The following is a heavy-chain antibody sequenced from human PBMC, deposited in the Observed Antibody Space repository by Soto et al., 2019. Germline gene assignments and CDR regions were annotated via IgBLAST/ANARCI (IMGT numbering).Heavy chain of an antibody. Sequence: EVQLVESGGGLVQPGGSLRLSCAASGFTFSSHWMHWVRQAPGKGLVCVSRINGDGSSTSYADSVKGRFTISRDNAKNMLYLQVNSLRADDTAVYYCAGSPGLSRISGTTLGAWGQGTLVTVSS. D-gene: IGHD1-7*01. CDR1: GFTFSSHW. CDR3: AGSPGLSRISGTTLGA. CDR2: INGDGSST. V-gene: IGHV3-74*01. J-gene: IGHJ5*01.